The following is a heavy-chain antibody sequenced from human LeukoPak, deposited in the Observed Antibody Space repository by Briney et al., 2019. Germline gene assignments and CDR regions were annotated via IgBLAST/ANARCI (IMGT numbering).Heavy chain of an antibody. Sequence: PSETLSLTCAVCGGSFSGYYWSWIRQPPGKGLEWIGEINHSGSTNYNPSLKSRVTISVDTSKNQFSLKLSSVTAADTAVYYCARGRRWFGELFPFFDYWGQGTLVTVSS. J-gene: IGHJ4*02. CDR2: INHSGST. CDR3: ARGRRWFGELFPFFDY. CDR1: GGSFSGYY. D-gene: IGHD3-10*01. V-gene: IGHV4-34*01.